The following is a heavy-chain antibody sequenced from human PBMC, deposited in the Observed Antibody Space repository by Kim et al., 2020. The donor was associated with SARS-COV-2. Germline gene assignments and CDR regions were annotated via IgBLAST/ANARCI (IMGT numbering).Heavy chain of an antibody. CDR2: IYSGGST. J-gene: IGHJ4*02. CDR3: ARDLGLGFLDY. V-gene: IGHV3-53*01. Sequence: GGSLRLSCAASGLTVSSNYMTWVRQAPGKGLEWVSVIYSGGSTYYADSVKGRFTISRDNSKNTLYLQMNSLRPEDTAVYYCARDLGLGFLDYWGQGTLVTVSA. D-gene: IGHD3-3*01. CDR1: GLTVSSNY.